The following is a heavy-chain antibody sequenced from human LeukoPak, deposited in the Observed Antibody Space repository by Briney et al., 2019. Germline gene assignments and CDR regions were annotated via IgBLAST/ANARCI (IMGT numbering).Heavy chain of an antibody. V-gene: IGHV1-2*02. D-gene: IGHD5-12*01. CDR1: GYTFTGYY. Sequence: ASVKVSCKASGYTFTGYYMHWVRQAPGQGLEWMGWINPHRGGTNYAQKFQGRVTMTRDTSISTAYMDLSRLTSDDTAVYYCARDQGYDDADFWGQGTLVTVSS. CDR3: ARDQGYDDADF. J-gene: IGHJ4*02. CDR2: INPHRGGT.